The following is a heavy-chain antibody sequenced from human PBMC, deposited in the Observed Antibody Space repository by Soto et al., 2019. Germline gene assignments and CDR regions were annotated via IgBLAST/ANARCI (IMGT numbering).Heavy chain of an antibody. CDR3: ARVAGISYYNHMDV. CDR1: GVSLKTYY. J-gene: IGHJ6*03. CDR2: IFSSGSP. V-gene: IGHV4-59*01. D-gene: IGHD1-20*01. Sequence: QVHLQESGPGLVRPSETLSLTCTVSGVSLKTYYWRWIRLPPGGGLEWLGYIFSSGSPNYNPSLRSRVTMSVETSNNQFSLKMSSVTAADTAVYYCARVAGISYYNHMDVWGKGTTVTVSS.